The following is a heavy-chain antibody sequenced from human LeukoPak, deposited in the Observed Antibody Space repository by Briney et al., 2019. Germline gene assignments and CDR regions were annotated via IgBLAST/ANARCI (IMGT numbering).Heavy chain of an antibody. CDR1: GYTFTGYY. CDR3: ARDSVYSSSWGGNDY. D-gene: IGHD6-13*01. Sequence: ASVKVSCKASGYTFTGYYMHWLRQAPGQWLEWMGRINPNSGGTNYAQKFQGRVTMTRDTSISTAYVELSRLRSDDTAVYYCARDSVYSSSWGGNDYWGQGTLVPVSS. V-gene: IGHV1-2*06. CDR2: INPNSGGT. J-gene: IGHJ4*02.